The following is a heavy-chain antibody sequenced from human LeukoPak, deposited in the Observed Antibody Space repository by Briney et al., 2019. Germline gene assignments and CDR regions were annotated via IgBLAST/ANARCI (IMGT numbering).Heavy chain of an antibody. V-gene: IGHV3-7*03. CDR2: IKQDGSEK. CDR3: ATSYDMGWLIGY. CDR1: GSTFGDTW. J-gene: IGHJ4*02. Sequence: GGSLRLSCAASGSTFGDTWMNWVRQVPGQGLEWVANIKQDGSEKFCVASVKGRFTISRDNGKSSLYLQMNSLRAEDTALYYCATSYDMGWLIGYWGQGTLVTVSS. D-gene: IGHD3/OR15-3a*01.